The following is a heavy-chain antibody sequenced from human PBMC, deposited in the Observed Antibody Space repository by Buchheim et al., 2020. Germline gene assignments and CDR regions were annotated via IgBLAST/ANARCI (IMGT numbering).Heavy chain of an antibody. CDR3: AKDQKYYYDSSGYPNYYYYYGMDV. CDR1: GFTFSSYG. D-gene: IGHD3-22*01. V-gene: IGHV3-30*18. J-gene: IGHJ6*02. Sequence: QVQLVESGGGVVQPGRSLRLSCAASGFTFSSYGMHWVRQAPGKGLEWVAVISYDGSNKYYADSVKGRFTLSRDNSKNTLYLQMNSLRAEDTAVYYCAKDQKYYYDSSGYPNYYYYYGMDVWGQGTT. CDR2: ISYDGSNK.